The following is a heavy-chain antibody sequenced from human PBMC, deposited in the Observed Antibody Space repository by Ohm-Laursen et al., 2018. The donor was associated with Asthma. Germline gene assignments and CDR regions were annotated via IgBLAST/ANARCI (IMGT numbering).Heavy chain of an antibody. D-gene: IGHD7-27*01. CDR3: AHDSNWVIDY. CDR2: IHWDDTK. V-gene: IGHV2-5*02. J-gene: IGHJ4*02. Sequence: TQTLTLTGTFSGFSLRTKDVAVGWIRQPPGKALEWPALIHWDDTKRYSPSLNNRLTIIKDASKNQVVLIMTDMDPVDTGTYYCAHDSNWVIDYWGQGTLVTVSS. CDR1: GFSLRTKDVA.